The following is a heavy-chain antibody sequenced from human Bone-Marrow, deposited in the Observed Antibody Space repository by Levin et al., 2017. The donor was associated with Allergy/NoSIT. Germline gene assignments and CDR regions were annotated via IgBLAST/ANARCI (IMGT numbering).Heavy chain of an antibody. CDR1: GYTFTSYG. CDR3: ARDWRRIAARPSGWFDP. D-gene: IGHD6-6*01. V-gene: IGHV1-18*01. J-gene: IGHJ5*02. Sequence: PGGSLRLSCKASGYTFTSYGISWVRQAPGQGLEWMGWISAYNGNTNYAQKLQGRVTMTTDTSTSTAYMELRSLRSDDTAVYYCARDWRRIAARPSGWFDPWGQGTLVTVSS. CDR2: ISAYNGNT.